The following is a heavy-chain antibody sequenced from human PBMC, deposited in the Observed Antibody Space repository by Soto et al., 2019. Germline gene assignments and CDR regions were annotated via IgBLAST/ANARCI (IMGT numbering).Heavy chain of an antibody. J-gene: IGHJ4*02. CDR1: GGSISSGDYY. CDR3: PSSMHYSDGSNYSPFDY. Sequence: SETLSLTCTVSGGSISSGDYYWSWIRQPPGKGLEWIGSIYYSGSTYYNPSLKSRVTISVDTSKNQFSLKLNSVTAADTAVYYCPSSMHYSDGSNYSPFDYWGQGTLVIAAS. D-gene: IGHD3-22*01. CDR2: IYYSGST. V-gene: IGHV4-30-4*01.